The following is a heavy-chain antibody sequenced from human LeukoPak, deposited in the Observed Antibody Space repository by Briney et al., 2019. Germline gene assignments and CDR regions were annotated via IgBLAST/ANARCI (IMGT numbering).Heavy chain of an antibody. V-gene: IGHV3-30*04. CDR2: ITYDGSNK. Sequence: GGSLRLSCAASGFTFSSYAMHWVRQAPGKGLEWVAAITYDGSNKYYADSVKGRFTISRDNSKNTLYLQMNSLRAEDTAVYYCARRPGDYYGSGSYVYGMDVWGQGTTVTVSS. J-gene: IGHJ6*02. D-gene: IGHD3-10*01. CDR3: ARRPGDYYGSGSYVYGMDV. CDR1: GFTFSSYA.